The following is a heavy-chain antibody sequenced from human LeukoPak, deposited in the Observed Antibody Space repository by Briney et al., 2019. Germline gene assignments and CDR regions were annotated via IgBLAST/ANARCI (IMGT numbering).Heavy chain of an antibody. CDR3: SLTRRYSYGPNIDY. V-gene: IGHV1-69*05. J-gene: IGHJ4*02. CDR2: IIPIFGTA. D-gene: IGHD5-18*01. CDR1: GGTFSSYA. Sequence: SVKVSCKASGGTFSSYAISWVRQAPGHGLEWMGRIIPIFGTANYAQKFQGRVTITTDESTSTAYMELSSLRSEDTAVYYCSLTRRYSYGPNIDYWGQGTLVTVSS.